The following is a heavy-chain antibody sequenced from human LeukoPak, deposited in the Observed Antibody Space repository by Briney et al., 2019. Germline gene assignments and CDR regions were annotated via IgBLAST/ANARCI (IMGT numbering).Heavy chain of an antibody. CDR2: INEDGSVK. D-gene: IGHD2-21*02. Sequence: GGSLRLSCAVSGGTFSACWMAWVRQSPGKGLEWVAEINEDGSVKYYVDSMKGRFTISRDNAKNSLYLQMNSLGAEDTAVYYCAKVPRDSDCYWGHGTLVTVSS. CDR3: AKVPRDSDCY. J-gene: IGHJ4*01. CDR1: GGTFSACW. V-gene: IGHV3-7*01.